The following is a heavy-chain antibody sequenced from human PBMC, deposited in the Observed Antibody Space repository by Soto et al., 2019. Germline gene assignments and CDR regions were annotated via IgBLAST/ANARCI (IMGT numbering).Heavy chain of an antibody. CDR1: GGSIISFY. CDR3: ARDLGYCSTTSCYPWFDP. V-gene: IGHV4-59*01. D-gene: IGHD2-2*01. J-gene: IGHJ5*02. CDR2: VYYSGTT. Sequence: SETLSLTCTVSGGSIISFYWSWIRQPPGKELEWIGYVYYSGTTNYNPSLKSRVTISVDTSKNQFSLKLSSVTAADTAVYYCARDLGYCSTTSCYPWFDPWGQGTLVTVSS.